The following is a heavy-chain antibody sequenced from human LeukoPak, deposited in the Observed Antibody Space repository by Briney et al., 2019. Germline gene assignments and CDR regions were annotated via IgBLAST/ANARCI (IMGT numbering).Heavy chain of an antibody. D-gene: IGHD1-26*01. Sequence: GGSLRLSCAASGFTFSSYAMHWVRQAPGKGLEYVSAISSNGGSTYYANSVKGRFTISGDNSKNTLYLQMGSLRAEDMAVYYCARGTIDQWELLGYWGQGTLVTVSS. CDR2: ISSNGGST. V-gene: IGHV3-64*01. CDR3: ARGTIDQWELLGY. CDR1: GFTFSSYA. J-gene: IGHJ4*02.